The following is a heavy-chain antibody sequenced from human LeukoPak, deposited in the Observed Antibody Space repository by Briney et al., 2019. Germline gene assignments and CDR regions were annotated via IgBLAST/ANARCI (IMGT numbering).Heavy chain of an antibody. V-gene: IGHV4-59*08. J-gene: IGHJ4*02. CDR3: ARHLATAGTGFDY. D-gene: IGHD6-13*01. CDR1: GGSLSSYY. Sequence: PSETLTLTCTVSGGSLSSYYWSWLRQPPGKGLEWIGYIYYRGSTNYNPSLKSRVTISVDTSKNQFSLKLSSVTAADTAVYYCARHLATAGTGFDYLGPGTLVTVSS. CDR2: IYYRGST.